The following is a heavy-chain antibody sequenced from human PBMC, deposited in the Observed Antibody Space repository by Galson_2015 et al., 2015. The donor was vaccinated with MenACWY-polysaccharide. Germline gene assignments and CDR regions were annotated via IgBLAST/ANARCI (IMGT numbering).Heavy chain of an antibody. Sequence: SLRLSCAASGFTFSGYEFNWVRQAPGKGLEWISYIDTSGTSIYYADSVRGRFTISRDNAKSSLYLQMNSLRAEDTALYYCAREDLNCGGDCFSTWGQGTLVTVSS. V-gene: IGHV3-48*03. CDR3: AREDLNCGGDCFST. CDR1: GFTFSGYE. J-gene: IGHJ5*02. D-gene: IGHD2-21*02. CDR2: IDTSGTSI.